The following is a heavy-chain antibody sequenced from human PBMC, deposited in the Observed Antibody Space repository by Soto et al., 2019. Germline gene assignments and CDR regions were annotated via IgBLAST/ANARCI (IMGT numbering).Heavy chain of an antibody. CDR2: ISSSGSTI. Sequence: GGSLRLSCAASGFTFSDYYMSWIRQAPGKGLEWVSYISSSGSTIYYADSVKGRFTISRDDAKNSLYLQMNSLRAEDTAVYYCVREAITAMVFDYWGQGALVTVSS. CDR1: GFTFSDYY. V-gene: IGHV3-11*01. CDR3: VREAITAMVFDY. D-gene: IGHD5-18*01. J-gene: IGHJ4*02.